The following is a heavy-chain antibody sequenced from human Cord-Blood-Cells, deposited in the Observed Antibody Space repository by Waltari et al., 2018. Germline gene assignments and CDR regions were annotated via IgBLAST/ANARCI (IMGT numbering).Heavy chain of an antibody. D-gene: IGHD7-27*01. CDR3: ARHERYKLTGDPHAFDI. J-gene: IGHJ3*02. Sequence: QLQLQESGPGLVKPSETLSPTCTVSGGSISSSSYYWGWIRQPPGKGLEWIGSIYYSGSTYYNPSLKSRVTISVDTSKNQFSLKLSSVTAADTAVYYCARHERYKLTGDPHAFDIWGQGTMVTVSS. CDR2: IYYSGST. CDR1: GGSISSSSYY. V-gene: IGHV4-39*01.